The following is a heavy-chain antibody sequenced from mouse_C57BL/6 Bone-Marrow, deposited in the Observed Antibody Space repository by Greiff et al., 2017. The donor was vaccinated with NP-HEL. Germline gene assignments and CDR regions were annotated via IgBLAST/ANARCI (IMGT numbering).Heavy chain of an antibody. Sequence: VQLQQSGAELVRPGASVKLSCTASGFNIKDDYMHWVKQRPEQGLEWIGWIDPENGDTEYASKFQGKATITADTSSNTAYLQLSSLTSEDTAVYYCTSYGSDYAMYYWGQGTSVTVSS. D-gene: IGHD1-1*01. J-gene: IGHJ4*01. CDR2: IDPENGDT. CDR1: GFNIKDDY. V-gene: IGHV14-4*01. CDR3: TSYGSDYAMYY.